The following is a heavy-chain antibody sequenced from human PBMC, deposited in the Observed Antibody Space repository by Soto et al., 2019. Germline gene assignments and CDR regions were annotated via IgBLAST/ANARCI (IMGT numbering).Heavy chain of an antibody. CDR3: AKDRIVWVAVAGTEYFQH. J-gene: IGHJ1*01. CDR1: GLTFSNAG. V-gene: IGHV3-15*07. Sequence: PGGSLRLSCAASGLTFSNAGINWVRQAPREGLEWVGRVKSVAHGGTTDFAESVKGRFVISRDDSNNMVYLQMNSLRIKDTAVYYCAKDRIVWVAVAGTEYFQHWGQGTLVTVSS. CDR2: VKSVAHGGTT. D-gene: IGHD6-19*01.